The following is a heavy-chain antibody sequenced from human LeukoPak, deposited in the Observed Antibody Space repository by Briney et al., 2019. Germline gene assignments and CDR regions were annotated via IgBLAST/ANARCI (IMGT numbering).Heavy chain of an antibody. CDR3: ARSIAARRMTYYYGMDV. CDR2: ISGSGDST. J-gene: IGHJ6*02. D-gene: IGHD6-6*01. Sequence: GGSLRLSCAASGFTFSTYAVNWVRQAPGKGLEWVSTISGSGDSTYYADSVKGRFTISRDNSKDTLYLQMNSLRAEDTAVYYCARSIAARRMTYYYGMDVWGQGTTVTVSS. CDR1: GFTFSTYA. V-gene: IGHV3-23*01.